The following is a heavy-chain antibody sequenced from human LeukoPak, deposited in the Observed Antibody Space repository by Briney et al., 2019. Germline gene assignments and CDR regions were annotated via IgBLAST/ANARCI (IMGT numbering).Heavy chain of an antibody. J-gene: IGHJ4*02. CDR2: IYISGST. V-gene: IGHV4-61*02. CDR1: GGSISSNSYY. CDR3: ARDRGTWNDDGFDY. Sequence: SETLSLTCTVSGGSISSNSYYWGWIRQPAGKGLEWIGRIYISGSTNYNPSLKSRVTMSVDTSKNQFSLKLSSVTAADTAVYYCARDRGTWNDDGFDYWGQGTLVTVSS. D-gene: IGHD1-1*01.